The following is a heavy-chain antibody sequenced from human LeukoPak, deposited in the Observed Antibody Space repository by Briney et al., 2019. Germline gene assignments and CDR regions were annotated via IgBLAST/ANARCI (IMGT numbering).Heavy chain of an antibody. CDR3: ARVVWFGEPFDY. J-gene: IGHJ4*02. V-gene: IGHV4-38-2*01. CDR1: GYSISSGYY. CDR2: IYHSGST. Sequence: SETLSLTCAVSGYSISSGYYWGWIRPPPGKGLEWIGSIYHSGSTYYNPSLKSRVTISVDTSKNQFSLKLSSVTAADTAVYYCARVVWFGEPFDYWGQGTLVTVSS. D-gene: IGHD3-10*01.